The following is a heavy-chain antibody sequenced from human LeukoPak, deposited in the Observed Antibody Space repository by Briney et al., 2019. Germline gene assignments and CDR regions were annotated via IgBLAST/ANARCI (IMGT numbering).Heavy chain of an antibody. D-gene: IGHD3-22*01. CDR1: GYTFTGYY. CDR2: INPNSGGT. CDR3: ARFWYYYDSSGYYSLDY. Sequence: ASVKVSCKASGYTFTGYYMHWVRQAPGQGLEWMGWINPNSGGTNYAQKFQGRVTMTRDTSISTAYMELSRLRSDDTAVYYCARFWYYYDSSGYYSLDYWGQGTLVTVSS. J-gene: IGHJ4*02. V-gene: IGHV1-2*02.